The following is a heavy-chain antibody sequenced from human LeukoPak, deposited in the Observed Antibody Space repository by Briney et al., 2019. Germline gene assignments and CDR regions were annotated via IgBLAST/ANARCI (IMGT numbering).Heavy chain of an antibody. CDR1: GFTFRSYA. V-gene: IGHV3-30-3*01. D-gene: IGHD6-19*01. Sequence: GGSLRLSCAASGFTFRSYAMHWVRQAPGKGLEWVAVISYDVNNKYYADSVKGRFTISRDNSKNTLHLQMNSLRAEDTAVYYCAKDLGSSGWYIDYWGQGTLVTVSS. CDR2: ISYDVNNK. CDR3: AKDLGSSGWYIDY. J-gene: IGHJ4*02.